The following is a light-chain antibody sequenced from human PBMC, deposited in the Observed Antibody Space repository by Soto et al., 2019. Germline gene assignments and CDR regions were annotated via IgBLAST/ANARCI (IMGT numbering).Light chain of an antibody. CDR2: AAS. Sequence: IVMTQSPATLSVFPGERATLSCGASQSISNNLAWLQQKPGQAPRLLIYAASTRATGVPARFSGSGSGTDFTLTISSLQPEDFAVYYCHQYNNWPPMHTFGQGTKLEIK. J-gene: IGKJ2*01. CDR3: HQYNNWPPMHT. V-gene: IGKV3-15*01. CDR1: QSISNN.